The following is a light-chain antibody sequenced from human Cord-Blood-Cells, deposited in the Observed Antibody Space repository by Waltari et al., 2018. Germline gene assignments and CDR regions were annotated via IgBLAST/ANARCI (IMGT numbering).Light chain of an antibody. J-gene: IGLJ3*02. Sequence: QSVLTQPPSASGTPGQRVTIPCSGSSSNIGRNTVNWYQQLPGTAPKLLLYSNKQRPSGVPDRFSGSKSGTSASLAISGLQSEDEADYYCAAWDDSLNGLVFGGGTKLTIL. CDR3: AAWDDSLNGLV. V-gene: IGLV1-44*01. CDR2: SNK. CDR1: SSNIGRNT.